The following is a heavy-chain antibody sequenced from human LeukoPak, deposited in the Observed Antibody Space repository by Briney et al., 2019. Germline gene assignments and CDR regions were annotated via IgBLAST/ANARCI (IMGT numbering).Heavy chain of an antibody. CDR1: GFTFSDYY. CDR2: ISSSSSYT. Sequence: GGPLRLSCAASGFTFSDYYMSWIRQAPGKGLEWVSYISSSSSYTNYADSVKGRFTISRDNAENSLYLQMNSLRAEDTAVYYCAPGTYSYGYLFDYWGQGTLVTVSS. CDR3: APGTYSYGYLFDY. V-gene: IGHV3-11*06. J-gene: IGHJ4*02. D-gene: IGHD5-18*01.